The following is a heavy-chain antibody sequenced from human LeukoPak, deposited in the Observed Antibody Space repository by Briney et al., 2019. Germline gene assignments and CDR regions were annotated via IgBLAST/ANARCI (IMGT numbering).Heavy chain of an antibody. J-gene: IGHJ4*02. V-gene: IGHV3-23*01. Sequence: GGSLRLSCAASGFTVSSNYMSWVRQAPGKGLEWVSAISGSGGSTYYADSVKGRFTISRDNSKSTLYLQMNSLRAEDTAVYYCAKRPTAAYDFWSGYLPLFDYWGQGTLVTVSS. CDR3: AKRPTAAYDFWSGYLPLFDY. CDR2: ISGSGGST. CDR1: GFTVSSNY. D-gene: IGHD3-3*01.